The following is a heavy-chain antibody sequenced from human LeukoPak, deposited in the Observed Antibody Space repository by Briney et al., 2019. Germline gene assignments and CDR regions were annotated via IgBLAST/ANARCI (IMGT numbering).Heavy chain of an antibody. CDR1: GFTVSSNS. D-gene: IGHD5-24*01. CDR2: IYSDNT. V-gene: IGHV3-53*01. J-gene: IGHJ4*02. Sequence: GGSLRLSCTVSGFTVSSNSMSWVRQAPGKGLEWVSFIYSDNTHYADSVKGRFTISRDNAKNSLYLQMNSLRAEDTAVYYCARDNLQEIGATHWGQGTLVTVSS. CDR3: ARDNLQEIGATH.